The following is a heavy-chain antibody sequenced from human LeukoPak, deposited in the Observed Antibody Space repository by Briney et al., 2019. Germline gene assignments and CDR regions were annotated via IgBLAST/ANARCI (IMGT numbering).Heavy chain of an antibody. J-gene: IGHJ5*02. CDR1: GGSFSGYY. V-gene: IGHV4-59*01. CDR3: ARGGPNWFDP. Sequence: SETLSLTCAVYGGSFSGYYWSWLRQPPGKGLEWIGYIYYSGSTNYNPSLKSRVTISVDTSKNQFSLKLSSVTAADTAVYYCARGGPNWFDPWGQGTLVTVSS. CDR2: IYYSGST.